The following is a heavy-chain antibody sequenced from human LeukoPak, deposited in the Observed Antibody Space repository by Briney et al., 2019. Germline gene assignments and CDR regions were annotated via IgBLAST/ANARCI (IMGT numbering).Heavy chain of an antibody. Sequence: PSQTLSLTCTVSGGSISSGGYYWSWIRQHPGKGLEWIGYIYYSGSTYYNPSLKSRVTISVDTSKNQFSLKLSSVTAADTAVYYCAREGYCSSTSCYGYYYYYGMDVWGQGTTVTVSS. CDR1: GGSISSGGYY. CDR3: AREGYCSSTSCYGYYYYYGMDV. D-gene: IGHD2-2*01. J-gene: IGHJ6*02. CDR2: IYYSGST. V-gene: IGHV4-31*03.